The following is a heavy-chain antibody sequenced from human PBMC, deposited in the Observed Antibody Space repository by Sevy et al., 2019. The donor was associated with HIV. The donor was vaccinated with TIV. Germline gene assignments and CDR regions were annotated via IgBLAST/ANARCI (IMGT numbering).Heavy chain of an antibody. J-gene: IGHJ4*01. D-gene: IGHD3-10*01. V-gene: IGHV3-9*01. CDR3: ARERRSSGIDY. CDR1: GSIFGDYG. CDR2: INSKSNNI. Sequence: GGSLRLSCAASGSIFGDYGMHWVRQAPGKGLEWVSGINSKSNNIGYADSVKGRFTISRDNSKNTLYLQMNSLRVDDTAVYYCARERRSSGIDYWGQGTLVTVSS.